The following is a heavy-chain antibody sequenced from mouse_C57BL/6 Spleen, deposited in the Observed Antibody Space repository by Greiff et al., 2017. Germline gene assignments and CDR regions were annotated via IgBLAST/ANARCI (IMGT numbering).Heavy chain of an antibody. CDR1: GYTFTSYW. CDR2: IHPNSGST. Sequence: QVQLQQPGAELVKPGASVKLSCKASGYTFTSYWMHWVKQRPGQGLEWIGMIHPNSGSTNYNEKFKSKATLTVDKSSSTAYIQLSSLTSEDSAVYYCARVEYDYGCFDVWGTGTTVTVSS. J-gene: IGHJ1*03. V-gene: IGHV1-64*01. D-gene: IGHD2-10*02. CDR3: ARVEYDYGCFDV.